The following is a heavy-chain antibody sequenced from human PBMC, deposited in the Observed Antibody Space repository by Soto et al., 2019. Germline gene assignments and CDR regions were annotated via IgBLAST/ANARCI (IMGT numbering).Heavy chain of an antibody. V-gene: IGHV3-30*04. Sequence: QVQLVESGGGVVPPGRSLRLSCAASGFMFSRYAMHWFRQAPGKGLEWVAVISKDGSVIYYADSVKGRFTISRDKSKNMVYLQLNSLRDEDTAVFYCVRSRSGAVPDSFAYWGQGTLVTVAS. J-gene: IGHJ4*02. CDR1: GFMFSRYA. CDR3: VRSRSGAVPDSFAY. D-gene: IGHD3-10*01. CDR2: ISKDGSVI.